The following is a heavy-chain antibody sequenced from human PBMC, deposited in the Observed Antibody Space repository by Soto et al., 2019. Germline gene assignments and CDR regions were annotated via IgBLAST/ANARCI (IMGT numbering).Heavy chain of an antibody. D-gene: IGHD3-10*01. CDR1: GGSISSGGYY. CDR2: IYYSGST. V-gene: IGHV4-31*03. Sequence: SETLSLSCTVSGGSISSGGYYWSWIRQHPGKGLEWIGYIYYSGSTYYNPSLKSRVTISVDTSKNQFSLKLSSVTAADTAVYYCARWGVRFGENKYYFDYWGQGTLVTVSS. CDR3: ARWGVRFGENKYYFDY. J-gene: IGHJ4*02.